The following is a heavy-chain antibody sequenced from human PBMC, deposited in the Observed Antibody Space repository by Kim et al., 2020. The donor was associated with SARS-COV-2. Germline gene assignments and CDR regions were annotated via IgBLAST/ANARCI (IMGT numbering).Heavy chain of an antibody. D-gene: IGHD3-22*01. Sequence: SETLSLTCAVYGGSLSGYYWNWIRQPPGKGLEWIGEINHSGRTNYNPSLKSRVIISVDTSKNQFSLKLSSVTAADTAVYYCARGIRKTTMVVVVITSESVYFDYWGQGTLVTVSS. CDR3: ARGIRKTTMVVVVITSESVYFDY. V-gene: IGHV4-34*01. CDR2: INHSGRT. CDR1: GGSLSGYY. J-gene: IGHJ4*02.